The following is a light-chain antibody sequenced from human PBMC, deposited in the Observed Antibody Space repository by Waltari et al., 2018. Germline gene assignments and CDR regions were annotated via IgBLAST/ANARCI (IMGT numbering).Light chain of an antibody. V-gene: IGKV4-1*01. J-gene: IGKJ1*01. CDR1: QYVLSSSNNKNY. CDR3: QQYYSTPRT. Sequence: DIVMTQSPDSLAVSLGERATINCKSSQYVLSSSNNKNYLAWYQQKPGQPPKLLIYWASARESGVPDRFSGSGSGTDFTLTISSLQAEDVAVYYCQQYYSTPRTFGQGTKVEIK. CDR2: WAS.